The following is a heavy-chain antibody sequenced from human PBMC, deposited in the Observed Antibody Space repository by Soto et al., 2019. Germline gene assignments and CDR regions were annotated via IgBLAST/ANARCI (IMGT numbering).Heavy chain of an antibody. CDR2: IRQDGTET. D-gene: IGHD1-26*01. Sequence: EAQLVESGGGLVQPGGSLRLSCAASGFTFSTYWMNWVRQAPGMGLEWLAIIRQDGTETHYVDSVKGRFTISRDNTKNSLFLQINTLRADDTAVYYCVGGAGWERDYWGQGTLVTVSS. J-gene: IGHJ4*02. CDR1: GFTFSTYW. V-gene: IGHV3-7*03. CDR3: VGGAGWERDY.